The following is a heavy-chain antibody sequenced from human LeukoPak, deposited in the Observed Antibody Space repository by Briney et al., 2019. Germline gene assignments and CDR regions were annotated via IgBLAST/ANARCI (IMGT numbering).Heavy chain of an antibody. CDR3: AKSHGYSYGFDY. J-gene: IGHJ4*02. D-gene: IGHD5-18*01. V-gene: IGHV3-30*18. CDR1: GFTFSRYG. Sequence: GGSLRLSCAASGFTFSRYGMHWVRQTPGKGLEWVAVISYDASNKYYAGSVKGRFTISRDNSKNTLYLQMNSLRAEDTAVYYCAKSHGYSYGFDYWGQGTLVTVSS. CDR2: ISYDASNK.